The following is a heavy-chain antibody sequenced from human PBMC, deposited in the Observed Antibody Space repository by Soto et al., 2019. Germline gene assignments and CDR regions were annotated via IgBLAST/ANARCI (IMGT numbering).Heavy chain of an antibody. CDR3: AKGSYRPHDY. J-gene: IGHJ4*02. Sequence: GGSLILSCAASGFTFRSSAMTWVRQAPGKELEWVSAISGSGGSTFYANSVKGRFTISRDNSKNTLYLQMNSLRAEDTAVYYCAKGSYRPHDYWGQGTLVTVSS. D-gene: IGHD1-26*01. CDR1: GFTFRSSA. V-gene: IGHV3-23*01. CDR2: ISGSGGST.